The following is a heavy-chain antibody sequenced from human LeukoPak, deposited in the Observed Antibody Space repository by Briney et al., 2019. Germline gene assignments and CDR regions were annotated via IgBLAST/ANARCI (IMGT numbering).Heavy chain of an antibody. CDR2: IYPGDSDT. CDR3: ARRTGSYAHYFDY. CDR1: GYSFTSYW. V-gene: IGHV5-51*01. J-gene: IGHJ4*02. D-gene: IGHD1-26*01. Sequence: GESLKISCKGSGYSFTSYWIGWVRQMPGKGLEWMGIIYPGDSDTRYSPSFQAQVTISADKCISTAYLQWSSLKASDTAMYYCARRTGSYAHYFDYWGQGTLVTVSS.